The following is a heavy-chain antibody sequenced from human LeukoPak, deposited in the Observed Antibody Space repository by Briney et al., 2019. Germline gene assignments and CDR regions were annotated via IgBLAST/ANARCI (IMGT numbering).Heavy chain of an antibody. CDR2: INPNSGGT. J-gene: IGHJ5*02. CDR3: ARGDCSSTSCLAPMGWFDP. Sequence: ASVKVSCKASGYTFTGYYMHWVRQAPGQGLEWMGWINPNSGGTNYAQKFQGRVTMTRDTSISTAYMELSRLRSDDTAVYYCARGDCSSTSCLAPMGWFDPWGQGTLVTVSS. D-gene: IGHD2-2*01. V-gene: IGHV1-2*02. CDR1: GYTFTGYY.